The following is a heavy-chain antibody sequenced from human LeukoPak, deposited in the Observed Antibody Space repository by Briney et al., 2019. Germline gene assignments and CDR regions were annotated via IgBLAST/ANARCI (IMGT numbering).Heavy chain of an antibody. D-gene: IGHD5-18*01. Sequence: PGGSLRLSCAASGFTFNNHAMSWVRQAPGKGLEWVSGMSGGGDSTDYAASVKGRFTISRDISKSTLYLQMNSLRAEDTATYHCARGVDTAMVIPFDYWGQGTLVTVSS. CDR1: GFTFNNHA. J-gene: IGHJ4*02. V-gene: IGHV3-23*01. CDR2: MSGGGDST. CDR3: ARGVDTAMVIPFDY.